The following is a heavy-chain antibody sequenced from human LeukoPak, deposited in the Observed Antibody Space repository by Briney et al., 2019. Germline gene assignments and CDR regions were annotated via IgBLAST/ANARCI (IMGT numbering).Heavy chain of an antibody. V-gene: IGHV4-39*01. D-gene: IGHD6-13*01. CDR2: IYYSGST. CDR1: GGSISSSSYY. J-gene: IGHJ4*02. CDR3: ASNYSSSWYYFDY. Sequence: SQTLSLTCTVSGGSISSSSYYWGWIRQPPGKGLEWIGSIYYSGSTYYNPSLKSRVTISVDTSKNQFSLKLSSVTAADTAAYYCASNYSSSWYYFDYWGQGTLVTVSS.